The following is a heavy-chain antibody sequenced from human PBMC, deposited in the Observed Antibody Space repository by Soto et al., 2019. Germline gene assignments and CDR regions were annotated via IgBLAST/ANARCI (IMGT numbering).Heavy chain of an antibody. CDR2: VYYSGTT. CDR3: ARTTAVPNTLRSPYFSVY. D-gene: IGHD4-17*01. V-gene: IGHV4-61*01. Sequence: SETLSLTCSVSGGSVSDKTYYWSWIRQPPGKRLEWIGYVYYSGTTNYNPSLKSRVTISVDLSKNRFSLRLSSVTTADTALYYCARTTAVPNTLRSPYFSVYCGQATLLTVS. J-gene: IGHJ4*02. CDR1: GGSVSDKTYY.